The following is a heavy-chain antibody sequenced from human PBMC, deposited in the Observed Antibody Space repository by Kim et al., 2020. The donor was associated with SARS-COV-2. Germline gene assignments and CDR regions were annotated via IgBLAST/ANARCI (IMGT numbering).Heavy chain of an antibody. J-gene: IGHJ4*02. V-gene: IGHV1-69*13. CDR2: IIPTFGTT. D-gene: IGHD2-15*01. CDR3: ARARGCSGGKCCFADF. Sequence: SVKVSCKASGDSFNTHAFTWVRQAPGQGLEWMGGIIPTFGTTNYAQKFQSRVTITADDSSSTVYMELSSLRSDDTAMYYCARARGCSGGKCCFADFWGQGTLVTVSS. CDR1: GDSFNTHA.